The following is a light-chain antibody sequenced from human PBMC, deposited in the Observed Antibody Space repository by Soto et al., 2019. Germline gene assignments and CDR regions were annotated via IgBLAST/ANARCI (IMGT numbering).Light chain of an antibody. CDR1: ETLGMAS. CDR2: GAS. CDR3: LQHASTPYT. Sequence: DIVLTQSPGTLSLSPGQGATLSCAASETLGMASLAWYQQKPGQTPRLVIYGASTRALGIPDRFSDSASGTVFTLTISRLEPEDSATYSCLQHASTPYTFGHGTRVEI. J-gene: IGKJ2*01. V-gene: IGKV3-20*01.